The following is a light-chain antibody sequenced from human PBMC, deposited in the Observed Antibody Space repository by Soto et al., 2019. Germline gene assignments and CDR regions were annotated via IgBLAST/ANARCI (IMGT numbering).Light chain of an antibody. CDR2: EDN. J-gene: IGLJ1*01. CDR3: GTWDSSLSVFV. Sequence: QSVLTQPPSVSAAPGQKVTFSCSGSSSNIGKNYVSWYQQVPGTAPKLLIYEDNKRRSGIPDGFSGCKSGTSATLGITGLQTGDEADDYCGTWDSSLSVFVFGTGTKLTVL. CDR1: SSNIGKNY. V-gene: IGLV1-51*02.